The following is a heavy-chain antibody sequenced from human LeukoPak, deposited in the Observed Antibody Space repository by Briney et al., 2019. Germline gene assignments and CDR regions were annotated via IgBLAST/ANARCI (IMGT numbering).Heavy chain of an antibody. CDR2: IYTSGST. CDR1: GDSISSGSYY. V-gene: IGHV4-61*02. CDR3: ARSLRGVRGAAGLYYYYMDV. J-gene: IGHJ6*03. D-gene: IGHD3-10*01. Sequence: PSETLSLTCTVSGDSISSGSYYWSWIRQPAGKGLEWIGRIYTSGSTNYNPSLKSRVTMSVDTTKNQFSLKLSSVTAADTAVYCCARSLRGVRGAAGLYYYYMDVWGKGTTVTISS.